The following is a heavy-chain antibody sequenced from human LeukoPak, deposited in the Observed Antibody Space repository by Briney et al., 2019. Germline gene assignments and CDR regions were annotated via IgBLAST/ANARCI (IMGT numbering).Heavy chain of an antibody. CDR2: IIPILGIA. CDR1: GGTFSRYA. V-gene: IGHV1-69*04. J-gene: IGHJ4*02. Sequence: SVKVSCKASGGTFSRYAISWVRQAPGQGLEWMGRIIPILGIANYAQKFQGRVTITADKSTSTAYMELSSLRSEDTAVYYCAREGPTVGYCSSTSCFYDYWGQGTLVTVSS. D-gene: IGHD2-2*01. CDR3: AREGPTVGYCSSTSCFYDY.